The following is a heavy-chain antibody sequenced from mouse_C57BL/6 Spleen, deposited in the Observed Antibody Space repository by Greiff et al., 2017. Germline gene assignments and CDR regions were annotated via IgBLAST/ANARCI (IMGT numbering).Heavy chain of an antibody. Sequence: EVKLQESGPGLVKPSQSLSLTCSVTGYSITSGYYWNWIRQFPGNKLEWMGYISYDGSNNYNPSLKNRISITRDTSKNQFFLKLNSVTTEDTATYYCARVGARKLPFFDYWGQGTTLTVSS. CDR1: GYSITSGYY. J-gene: IGHJ2*01. V-gene: IGHV3-6*01. CDR3: ARVGARKLPFFDY. D-gene: IGHD6-1*01. CDR2: ISYDGSN.